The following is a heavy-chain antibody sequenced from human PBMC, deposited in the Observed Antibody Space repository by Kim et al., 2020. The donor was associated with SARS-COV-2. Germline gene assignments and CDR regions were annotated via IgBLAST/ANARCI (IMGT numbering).Heavy chain of an antibody. Sequence: GGSLRLSCAASGFTFSSYWMSWVRQAPGKGLEWVANIKQDGSEEYYVDSVKGRFTISRDNAKNSLYLQMNSLRAEDTAVYYCARVDHYYGSGSYYTGSDYWGQGTLVTVSS. CDR1: GFTFSSYW. V-gene: IGHV3-7*03. D-gene: IGHD3-10*01. CDR2: IKQDGSEE. CDR3: ARVDHYYGSGSYYTGSDY. J-gene: IGHJ4*02.